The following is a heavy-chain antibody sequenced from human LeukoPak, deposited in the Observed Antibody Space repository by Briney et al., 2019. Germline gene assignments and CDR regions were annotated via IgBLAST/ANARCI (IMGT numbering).Heavy chain of an antibody. J-gene: IGHJ4*02. CDR2: IYYSGST. D-gene: IGHD3-16*01. CDR1: GYSISSGYY. Sequence: SETLSLTCTVSGYSISSGYYWGWIRQPPGKGLEWIGYIYYSGSTNYNPSLKSRVTISVDTSKNQFSLKLSSVTAADTAVYYCARGLRLGELFPFDYWGQGTLVTVSS. V-gene: IGHV4-61*01. CDR3: ARGLRLGELFPFDY.